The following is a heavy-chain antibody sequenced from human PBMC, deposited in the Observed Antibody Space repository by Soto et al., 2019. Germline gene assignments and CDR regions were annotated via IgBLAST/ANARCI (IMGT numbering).Heavy chain of an antibody. CDR3: ARGIYSYDSSVYYSY. V-gene: IGHV3-21*01. J-gene: IGHJ4*02. CDR2: ISSSSSYI. D-gene: IGHD3-22*01. CDR1: GFTFSSYS. Sequence: EVQLVESGGGLVKPGGSLRLSCAASGFTFSSYSMNWVRQAPGKGLEWVSSISSSSSYIYYADSVKGRFTISRDNAKNSLYLQMNSLRAEDTAVYYCARGIYSYDSSVYYSYWGQGTLVTVSS.